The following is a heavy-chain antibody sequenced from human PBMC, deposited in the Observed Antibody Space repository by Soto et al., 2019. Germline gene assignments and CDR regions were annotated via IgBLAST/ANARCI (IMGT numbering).Heavy chain of an antibody. V-gene: IGHV4-38-2*01. Sequence: SETLSLTGAVSGYSISSGYYWGWLRQPPGKGLEWIGSIYHSGSTYYNPSLKSRVTISVDTSKNQFSLKLSSVTAADTAVYYCAKGPQIRFLEWLFADFYFDYWGQGTLVTVSS. CDR3: AKGPQIRFLEWLFADFYFDY. CDR2: IYHSGST. CDR1: GYSISSGYY. J-gene: IGHJ4*02. D-gene: IGHD3-3*01.